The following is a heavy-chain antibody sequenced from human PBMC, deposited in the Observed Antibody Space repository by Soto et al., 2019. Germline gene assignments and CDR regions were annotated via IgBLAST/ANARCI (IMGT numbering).Heavy chain of an antibody. CDR2: ISNSDDVG. V-gene: IGHV3-23*01. J-gene: IGHJ4*02. CDR3: AKTVGATKLEDY. D-gene: IGHD1-26*01. Sequence: EVQGLESGGALVQPTGSLRLSCSASGFNFTNQVINWVRQAPGKGLEWVSSISNSDDVGFYADSVRGRFIVSRDISTNSVFLQMNFLRVEDTAIYYCAKTVGATKLEDYWGQGTLVTVSS. CDR1: GFNFTNQV.